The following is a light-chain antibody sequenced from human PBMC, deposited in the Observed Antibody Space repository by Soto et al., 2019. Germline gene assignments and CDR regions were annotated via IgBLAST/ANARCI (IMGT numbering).Light chain of an antibody. Sequence: QSVLTQPASLSGSPGQSLTISCTGTSSDDGGHNSVSWYQQHPGKAPKLMIYNVSNRPSGVSNRFSGSKSGNTASLTISGLLAEDEADYYCTSYTSSSTYVFGAGTKVTV. CDR2: NVS. V-gene: IGLV2-14*01. CDR3: TSYTSSSTYV. J-gene: IGLJ1*01. CDR1: SSDDGGHNS.